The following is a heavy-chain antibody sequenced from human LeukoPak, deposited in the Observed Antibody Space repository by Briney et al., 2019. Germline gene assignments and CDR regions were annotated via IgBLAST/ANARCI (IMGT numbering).Heavy chain of an antibody. CDR1: GGSFSGYY. D-gene: IGHD3-3*01. CDR3: ARGSITIFGVVMGPYYFDY. CDR2: INHSGST. V-gene: IGHV4-34*01. J-gene: IGHJ4*02. Sequence: SETLSLTCAVYGGSFSGYYWSWIRQPPGKGLGWIGEINHSGSTNYNPSLKSRVTISVDTSKNQFSLKLSSVTAADTAVYYCARGSITIFGVVMGPYYFDYWGQGTLVTVSS.